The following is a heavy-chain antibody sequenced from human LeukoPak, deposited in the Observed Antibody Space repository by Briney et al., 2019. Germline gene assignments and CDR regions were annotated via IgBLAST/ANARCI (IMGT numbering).Heavy chain of an antibody. D-gene: IGHD2-15*01. J-gene: IGHJ5*02. Sequence: SETLSLTCTVSGGSISSYYWSWIRQPPRKGLEWIGYIYYSGSTNYNPSLKSRVTISVDTSKNQFSLKLSSVTAADTAVYYCARALGVGVVAAIGWFDPWGQGTLVTVSS. V-gene: IGHV4-59*01. CDR2: IYYSGST. CDR3: ARALGVGVVAAIGWFDP. CDR1: GGSISSYY.